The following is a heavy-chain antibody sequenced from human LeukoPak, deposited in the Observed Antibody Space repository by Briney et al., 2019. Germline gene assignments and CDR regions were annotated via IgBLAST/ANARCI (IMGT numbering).Heavy chain of an antibody. CDR3: ARDASDGLFDY. D-gene: IGHD5-24*01. CDR1: GGSISSGSYY. Sequence: SETLSLTCTVSGGSISSGSYYWSWIRQPAGKGLEWIGRIYTSGSTNYNPSLKSRVTISVDTSKNQFSLKLSSVTAADTAVYYCARDASDGLFDYWGQGTLVTVSS. CDR2: IYTSGST. V-gene: IGHV4-61*02. J-gene: IGHJ4*02.